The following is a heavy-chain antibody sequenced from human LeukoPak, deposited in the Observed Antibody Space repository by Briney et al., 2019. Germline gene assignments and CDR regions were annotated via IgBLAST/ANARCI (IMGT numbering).Heavy chain of an antibody. J-gene: IGHJ4*02. V-gene: IGHV3-30*18. CDR1: GFTFSSYG. CDR2: ISYDGSNK. Sequence: GGSLRLSCAASGFTFSSYGMHWVRQAPGKGLEWVAVISYDGSNKYYADSVKGRFTISRDNSKNTLYLQVNSLRAEDTAVYYCAKDRARYCSGGSCYAYYFDYWGQGTLVTVSS. CDR3: AKDRARYCSGGSCYAYYFDY. D-gene: IGHD2-15*01.